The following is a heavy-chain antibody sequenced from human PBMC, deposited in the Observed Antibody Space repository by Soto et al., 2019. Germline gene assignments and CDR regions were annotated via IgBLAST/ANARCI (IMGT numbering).Heavy chain of an antibody. CDR2: ISGSGGST. J-gene: IGHJ4*02. D-gene: IGHD3-3*01. CDR1: GFTFSSYA. Sequence: GGSLRLSCAASGFTFSSYAMSWVRQAPGKGLEWVSAISGSGGSTYYADSVKGRFTISRDNSKNTLYPQMNSLRAEDTAVYYCAKGYYDFWSGYPDYWGQGTLVTVSS. V-gene: IGHV3-23*01. CDR3: AKGYYDFWSGYPDY.